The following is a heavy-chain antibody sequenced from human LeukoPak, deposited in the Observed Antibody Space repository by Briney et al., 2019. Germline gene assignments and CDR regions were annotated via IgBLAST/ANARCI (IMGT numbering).Heavy chain of an antibody. CDR3: ARDQGLPYYDFWNGSEFDL. CDR2: ISAYNGNT. CDR1: GYTFTSYG. V-gene: IGHV1-18*01. D-gene: IGHD3-3*01. Sequence: GASVKVSCKASGYTFTSYGISWVRQAPGQGLEWMGWISAYNGNTNYAQKLQGRVTMTTDTSTSTAYMELRSLRSDDTAVYYCARDQGLPYYDFWNGSEFDLWGRGTLVTVSS. J-gene: IGHJ2*01.